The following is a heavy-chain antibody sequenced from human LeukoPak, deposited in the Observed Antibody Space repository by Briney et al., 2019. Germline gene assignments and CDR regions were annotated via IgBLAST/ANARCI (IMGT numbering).Heavy chain of an antibody. D-gene: IGHD3-10*01. V-gene: IGHV3-30*02. Sequence: PGGSLRLSCAASGFTFSSYGMHWVRQAPGKGLEWVAVIWYDGSNKYYADSVKGRFTISRDNSKNTLYLQMNSLRAEDTAVYYCAKALWITSTPPSPSWFDPWGQGTLVTVSS. CDR2: IWYDGSNK. CDR1: GFTFSSYG. J-gene: IGHJ5*02. CDR3: AKALWITSTPPSPSWFDP.